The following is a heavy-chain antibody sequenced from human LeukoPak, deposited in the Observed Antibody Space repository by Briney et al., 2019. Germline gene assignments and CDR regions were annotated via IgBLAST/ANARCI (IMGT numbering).Heavy chain of an antibody. CDR1: GFSLSTSGVG. CDR2: IYWNDDK. D-gene: IGHD2-15*01. V-gene: IGHV2-5*01. Sequence: ESGPTLVKPTQTLTLTCTFSGFSLSTSGVGVGWIRQPPGKALEWLALIYWNDDKRYSPSLKSRLTITKDTSKNQVVLTMTNMDPVDTATYYCAHSQAGGYCSGGSCYNVWFDPWGQGTLVTASS. CDR3: AHSQAGGYCSGGSCYNVWFDP. J-gene: IGHJ5*02.